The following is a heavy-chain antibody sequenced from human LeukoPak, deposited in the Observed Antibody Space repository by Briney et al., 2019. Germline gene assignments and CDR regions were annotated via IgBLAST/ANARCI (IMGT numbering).Heavy chain of an antibody. Sequence: GGSLRLSCAASGFTFSDYYMSWIRQAPGKGLEWVSYISSSGSTIYYADSVKGRFTISRDNSKNTLYLQMNSLRAEDTAVYYCAKPHGDYPRDPDYWGQGTLVTVSS. D-gene: IGHD4-17*01. J-gene: IGHJ4*02. CDR3: AKPHGDYPRDPDY. V-gene: IGHV3-11*01. CDR2: ISSSGSTI. CDR1: GFTFSDYY.